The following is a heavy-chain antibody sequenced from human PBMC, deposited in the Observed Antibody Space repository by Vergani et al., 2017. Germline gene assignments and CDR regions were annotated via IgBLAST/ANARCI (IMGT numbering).Heavy chain of an antibody. D-gene: IGHD6-19*01. V-gene: IGHV3-21*01. Sequence: VQLVESGGGVVQPGRSLRLSCAASGFTFSSYSMNWVRQAPGKGLEWVSSISSSSSYIYYADSVKGRFTISRDNAKNSLYLQMNSLRAEDTAVYYCARDPVIAVAGTYYYYGMDVWGQGTTVTVSS. CDR3: ARDPVIAVAGTYYYYGMDV. CDR2: ISSSSSYI. CDR1: GFTFSSYS. J-gene: IGHJ6*02.